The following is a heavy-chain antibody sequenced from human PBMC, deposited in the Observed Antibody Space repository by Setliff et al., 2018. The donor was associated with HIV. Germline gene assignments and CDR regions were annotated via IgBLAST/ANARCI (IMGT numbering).Heavy chain of an antibody. J-gene: IGHJ4*02. CDR2: IKSDGSST. Sequence: GSLRLSCAASGFTVSSNYMSWVRQAPGKGLVWVSRIKSDGSSTSYADSVKGRFTISRDNAKNTLYLQMNSLRGEDTAVYYCARYFRDGSYNDYWGQGTLVTVSS. V-gene: IGHV3-74*01. D-gene: IGHD3-10*01. CDR3: ARYFRDGSYNDY. CDR1: GFTVSSNY.